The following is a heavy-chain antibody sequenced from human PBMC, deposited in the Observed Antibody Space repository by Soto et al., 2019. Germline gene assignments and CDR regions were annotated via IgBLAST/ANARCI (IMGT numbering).Heavy chain of an antibody. Sequence: SETLSLTCTVSSASISSSSYTWGWIRQPPGKGLEWIGSIYYSGTTYYNPSLNSRVTVSVDTSKNQFSLKVTSVTAADTAVYYCARYCSGGSCYPFDYWGQGTLVTVSS. CDR2: IYYSGTT. CDR3: ARYCSGGSCYPFDY. V-gene: IGHV4-39*01. CDR1: SASISSSSYT. D-gene: IGHD2-15*01. J-gene: IGHJ4*02.